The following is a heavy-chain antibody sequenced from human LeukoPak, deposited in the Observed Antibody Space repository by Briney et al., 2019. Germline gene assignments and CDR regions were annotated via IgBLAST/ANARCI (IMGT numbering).Heavy chain of an antibody. CDR2: IYNGGSTDHYPS. V-gene: IGHV4-59*08. CDR1: GDSIRDYF. CDR3: ARRLCSSISCSIDTSGNWFDP. J-gene: IGHJ5*02. D-gene: IGHD2-2*01. Sequence: PSETLSLTCTVSGDSIRDYFWNWIRQPPGKGLEWIGYIYNGGSTDHYPSHYNPSLNSRATISLLTSKNQFSLKLSSVTAADTAVYYCARRLCSSISCSIDTSGNWFDPWGQGTLVTVSS.